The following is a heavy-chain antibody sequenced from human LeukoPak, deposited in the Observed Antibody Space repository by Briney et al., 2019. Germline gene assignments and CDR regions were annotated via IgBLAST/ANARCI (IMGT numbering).Heavy chain of an antibody. V-gene: IGHV1-2*02. Sequence: ASVTVSCKASGYTFTDYALTWVRQAPGQGLEWVGWISPENGNTNYAQKFQGRVTMTRDTSISTAYMELSRLRSDDTAVYYCARGSLRFLEWLLFDYWGQGTLVTVSS. J-gene: IGHJ4*02. CDR2: ISPENGNT. CDR1: GYTFTDYA. CDR3: ARGSLRFLEWLLFDY. D-gene: IGHD3-3*01.